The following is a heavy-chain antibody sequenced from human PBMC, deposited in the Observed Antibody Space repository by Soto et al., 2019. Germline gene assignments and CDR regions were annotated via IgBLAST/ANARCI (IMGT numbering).Heavy chain of an antibody. CDR2: IYYSGST. CDR1: GGYISSYY. CDR3: ARLSGSGDYYYYYMDV. J-gene: IGHJ6*03. V-gene: IGHV4-59*08. Sequence: SETLSLTCTVSGGYISSYYWSWIRQPPGKGLEWIGYIYYSGSTNYNPSLKSRVTISVDTSKNQFSLKLSSVTAADTAVYYCARLSGSGDYYYYYMDVWGKGTTVTVSS. D-gene: IGHD3-3*01.